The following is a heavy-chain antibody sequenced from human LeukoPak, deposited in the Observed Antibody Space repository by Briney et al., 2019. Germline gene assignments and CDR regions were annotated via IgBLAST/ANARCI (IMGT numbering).Heavy chain of an antibody. D-gene: IGHD3-10*01. V-gene: IGHV3-7*03. CDR2: IKQDGSEK. CDR1: GFTFSSYW. CDR3: ARGGPGQRKYYSNWFDP. J-gene: IGHJ5*02. Sequence: GGSLRLSCAASGFTFSSYWMSWVRQAPGKGLEWVANIKQDGSEKYYVDSVKGRFTISRDNAKNSLYLQMNSLRAEDTAVYYCARGGPGQRKYYSNWFDPWGQGTLVTVSS.